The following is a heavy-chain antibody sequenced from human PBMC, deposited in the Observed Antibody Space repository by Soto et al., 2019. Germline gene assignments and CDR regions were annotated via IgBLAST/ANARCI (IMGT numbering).Heavy chain of an antibody. J-gene: IGHJ5*02. CDR2: ISWNSGSI. Sequence: GGSLRLSCAASGFTFDDYAMHWVRQAPGKGLEWVSGISWNSGSIGYADSVKGRFTISRDNAKNSLYLQMNSLRAEDTALYYCAKTQEIIAAAGTFDPWGQGTLVTVSS. V-gene: IGHV3-9*01. D-gene: IGHD6-13*01. CDR1: GFTFDDYA. CDR3: AKTQEIIAAAGTFDP.